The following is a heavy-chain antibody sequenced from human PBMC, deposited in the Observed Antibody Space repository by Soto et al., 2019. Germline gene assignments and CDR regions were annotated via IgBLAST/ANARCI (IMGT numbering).Heavy chain of an antibody. Sequence: GGSLRLSCDASGFTFDDYAMHWVSQAPGMGMEWVSLISGDGGSTYYADSVKGRFTISRDNSKNSLYLQMNSLRTEDTALYYCAKDNVRSSWGVFDYWGQGTLVAVSS. CDR1: GFTFDDYA. V-gene: IGHV3-43*02. D-gene: IGHD6-13*01. J-gene: IGHJ4*02. CDR3: AKDNVRSSWGVFDY. CDR2: ISGDGGST.